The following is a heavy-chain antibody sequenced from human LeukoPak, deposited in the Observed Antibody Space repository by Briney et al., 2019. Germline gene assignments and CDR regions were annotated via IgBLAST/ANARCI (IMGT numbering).Heavy chain of an antibody. J-gene: IGHJ4*02. CDR2: IYYSGST. CDR1: GGSISSSSYY. V-gene: IGHV4-39*07. D-gene: IGHD6-13*01. CDR3: ARRGIAAAGFLDY. Sequence: PSETLSLTCTVSGGSISSSSYYWGWIRQPPGKGLEWIGSIYYSGSTYYNPSLKSRVTISVDTSKNQFSLKLSSVTAADTAVYYCARRGIAAAGFLDYWGQGTLVTVSS.